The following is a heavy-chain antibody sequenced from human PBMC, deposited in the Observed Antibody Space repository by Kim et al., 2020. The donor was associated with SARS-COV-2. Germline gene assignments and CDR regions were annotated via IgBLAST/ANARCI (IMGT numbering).Heavy chain of an antibody. J-gene: IGHJ6*02. Sequence: GGSLRLSCAASGFTFSSSWMHWVRQAPGKGLVWVSRIDTDGSITSYADSVKGRFTISRDNAKNTLYLQMNSLRVDDTAVYYRVPSPTYGMDVWGQGTTVTVSS. CDR2: IDTDGSIT. V-gene: IGHV3-74*01. CDR3: VPSPTYGMDV. CDR1: GFTFSSSW.